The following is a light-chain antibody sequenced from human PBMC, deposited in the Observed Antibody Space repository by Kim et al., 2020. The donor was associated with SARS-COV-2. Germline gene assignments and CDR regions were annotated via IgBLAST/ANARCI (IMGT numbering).Light chain of an antibody. CDR1: QSVSSSY. J-gene: IGKJ1*01. Sequence: EIVMTQSPATLSLSPVERATLSCRASQSVSSSYLSWYQQKPGQAPRLLIYGASTRATGIPARFSGSGSETDFTLTISSLQPEDFAVYYCQQDYNLPWTFGQGTKVDIK. V-gene: IGKV3D-7*01. CDR3: QQDYNLPWT. CDR2: GAS.